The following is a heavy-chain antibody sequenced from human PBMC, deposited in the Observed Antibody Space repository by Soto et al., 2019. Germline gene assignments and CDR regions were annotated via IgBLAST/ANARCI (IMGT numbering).Heavy chain of an antibody. CDR3: TTGPLRYCTNGVCRKKDI. CDR2: ISYDGSNK. Sequence: PGGSLRLSCAASGFTFSSYGMHWVRQAPGKGLEWVAVISYDGSNKYYADSVKGRFTISRDNSKNTLYLQMNGLKTEDTAVYYCTTGPLRYCTNGVCRKKDIWGQGTMVTVSS. CDR1: GFTFSSYG. D-gene: IGHD2-8*01. V-gene: IGHV3-30*03. J-gene: IGHJ3*02.